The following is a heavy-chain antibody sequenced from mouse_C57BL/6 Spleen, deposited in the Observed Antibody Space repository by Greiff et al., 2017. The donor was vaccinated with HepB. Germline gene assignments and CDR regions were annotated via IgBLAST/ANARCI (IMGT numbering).Heavy chain of an antibody. V-gene: IGHV14-1*01. CDR1: GFNIKDYY. CDR2: IDPEDGDT. Sequence: VQLKESGAELVRPGASVKLSCTASGFNIKDYYMHWVKQRPEQGLEWIGRIDPEDGDTEYAPKFQGKATMTADTSSNTAYLQLSSLTSEDTAVYYCTTLDSSGYTWFAYWGQGTLVTVSA. CDR3: TTLDSSGYTWFAY. D-gene: IGHD3-2*02. J-gene: IGHJ3*01.